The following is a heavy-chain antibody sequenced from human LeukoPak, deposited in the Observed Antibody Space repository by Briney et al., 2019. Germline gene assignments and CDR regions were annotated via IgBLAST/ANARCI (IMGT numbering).Heavy chain of an antibody. D-gene: IGHD2-15*01. Sequence: ASVKVSCKASGYTFTGYYMHWVRQAPGQGLEWMGWINPNSGGTNYAQKFQGRVTMTRDTSISTAYMEMSRLRSDDTAVYYGARGAGYCSGGSCSDYWGQGTLVTVSS. V-gene: IGHV1-2*02. CDR1: GYTFTGYY. CDR3: ARGAGYCSGGSCSDY. J-gene: IGHJ4*02. CDR2: INPNSGGT.